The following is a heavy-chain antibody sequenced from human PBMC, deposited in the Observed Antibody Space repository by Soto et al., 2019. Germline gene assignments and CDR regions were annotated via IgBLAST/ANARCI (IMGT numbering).Heavy chain of an antibody. CDR1: GFTFSSYA. CDR2: ISGSGGST. CDR3: AKGHRGYSYGWIDFDY. J-gene: IGHJ4*02. D-gene: IGHD5-18*01. Sequence: GGSLRLSCAASGFTFSSYAMSWVRQAPGKGLEWVSAISGSGGSTYYADSVKGRFTISRDNSKNTLYLQMNSLRAEDTAVYYCAKGHRGYSYGWIDFDYWGQGTLVTVSS. V-gene: IGHV3-23*01.